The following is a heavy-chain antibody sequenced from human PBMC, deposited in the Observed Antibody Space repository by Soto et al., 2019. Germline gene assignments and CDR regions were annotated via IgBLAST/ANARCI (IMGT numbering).Heavy chain of an antibody. J-gene: IGHJ6*02. V-gene: IGHV5-51*01. CDR2: IYPGDSDT. D-gene: IGHD3-10*01. CDR1: GYSFTSYW. CDR3: EKPYLGFGENDYYGMDV. Sequence: PGESLKISCKGSGYSFTSYWIGWVRQMPGKGLEWMGIIYPGDSDTRYSPSFQGQVTISADKSISTAYLQWSSLKASDTAMYYCEKPYLGFGENDYYGMDVWGQGTTVTVSS.